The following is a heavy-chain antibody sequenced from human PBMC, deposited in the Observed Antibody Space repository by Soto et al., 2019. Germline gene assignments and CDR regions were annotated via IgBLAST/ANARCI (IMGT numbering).Heavy chain of an antibody. V-gene: IGHV3-30*18. D-gene: IGHD6-19*01. Sequence: PGGSLRLSCAASGFTFSSYGMHWVRQAPGKGLEWVAVISYDGSNKYYADSVKGRFTISRDNSKNTLYLQMNSLRAEDTAVYYCAKDAEIAGAGVYYGMDVWGQGTTVTVSS. CDR2: ISYDGSNK. J-gene: IGHJ6*02. CDR1: GFTFSSYG. CDR3: AKDAEIAGAGVYYGMDV.